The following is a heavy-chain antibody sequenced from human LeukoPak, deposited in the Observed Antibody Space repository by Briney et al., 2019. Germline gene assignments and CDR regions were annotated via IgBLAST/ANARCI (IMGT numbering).Heavy chain of an antibody. D-gene: IGHD3-22*01. CDR2: MNPNSGNT. J-gene: IGHJ4*02. Sequence: SVKVSCKASGYTFTSYGINWVRQATGQGLEWMGWMNPNSGNTGYAQKFQGRVTITRNTSIRTAYMELSSLRSEDTAVYYCARGRYYDSSGYYYYWGQGTLVTVSS. CDR3: ARGRYYDSSGYYYY. CDR1: GYTFTSYG. V-gene: IGHV1-8*03.